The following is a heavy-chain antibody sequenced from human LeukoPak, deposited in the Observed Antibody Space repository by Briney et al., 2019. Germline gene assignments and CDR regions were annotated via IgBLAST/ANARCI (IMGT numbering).Heavy chain of an antibody. J-gene: IGHJ4*02. V-gene: IGHV3-7*01. D-gene: IGHD6-25*01. CDR3: ARDRLIAY. CDR2: IKQDGSEK. CDR1: GFTFNNYW. Sequence: GGSLRLSCAASGFTFNNYWLTWVRQAPGQGLEWVANIKQDGSEKHYVDSVRGRFTISRDNAKNSLYLQMNSLRAKDTAVYYCARDRLIAYWGQGTLVTASS.